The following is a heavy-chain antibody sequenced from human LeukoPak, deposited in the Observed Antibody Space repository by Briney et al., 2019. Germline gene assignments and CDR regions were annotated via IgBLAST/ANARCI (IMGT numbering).Heavy chain of an antibody. CDR2: IYYSGST. CDR3: ARARLGKYSNFEIDY. Sequence: SETLSLTCTVSGGSISSGDYYWSWIRQPPGKGLESIGYIYYSGSTYYNPSLKSRVTISVDTSKNQFSLKLSSVTAADTAVYYCARARLGKYSNFEIDYWGQGTLVTVSS. CDR1: GGSISSGDYY. V-gene: IGHV4-30-4*01. J-gene: IGHJ4*02. D-gene: IGHD4-11*01.